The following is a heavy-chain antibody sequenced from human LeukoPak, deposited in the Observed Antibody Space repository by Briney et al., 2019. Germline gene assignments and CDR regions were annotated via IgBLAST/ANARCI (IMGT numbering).Heavy chain of an antibody. J-gene: IGHJ4*02. V-gene: IGHV1-2*02. D-gene: IGHD6-6*01. Sequence: GASVKVSCKASGYTFTGYYMHWVRQAPGQGLEWMGWINPNSGGTNYAQKFLGRVTMTRDTSISTAYMELRSLRSDDTAVYYCARGIAARLVYWGQGTLVTVSS. CDR1: GYTFTGYY. CDR2: INPNSGGT. CDR3: ARGIAARLVY.